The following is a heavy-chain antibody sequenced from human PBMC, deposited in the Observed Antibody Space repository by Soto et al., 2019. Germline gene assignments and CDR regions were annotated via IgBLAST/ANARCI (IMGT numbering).Heavy chain of an antibody. D-gene: IGHD2-15*01. CDR3: ARGDCSGGSCYSSLDY. J-gene: IGHJ4*02. V-gene: IGHV4-39*01. Sequence: QLQLQESGPGLVKPSETLSLTCTVSGGSISSSSYYWGWIRQPPGKGLEWIGSIYYSGSTYYNPSLKSRVSISVDTSKNQFSLKLSSVTAADTAVYYCARGDCSGGSCYSSLDYWGQGTLVTVSS. CDR2: IYYSGST. CDR1: GGSISSSSYY.